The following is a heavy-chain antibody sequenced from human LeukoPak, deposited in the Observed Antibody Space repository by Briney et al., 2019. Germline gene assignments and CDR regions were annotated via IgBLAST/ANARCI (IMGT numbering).Heavy chain of an antibody. D-gene: IGHD3/OR15-3a*01. CDR1: GVSISSNLW. V-gene: IGHV4-4*02. CDR3: ARQTGSGLFILP. CDR2: IYYSGNT. Sequence: SGTLSLTCAVSGVSISSNLWWTWVRQPPGKGLEWIGSIYYSGNTYYNASLKSQVSISIDTSKNQFSLKLTSVTAADTAVYYCARQTGSGLFILPGGQGTLVTVSS. J-gene: IGHJ4*02.